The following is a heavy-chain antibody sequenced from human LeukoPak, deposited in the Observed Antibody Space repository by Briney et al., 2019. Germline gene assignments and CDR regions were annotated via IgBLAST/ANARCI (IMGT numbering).Heavy chain of an antibody. D-gene: IGHD3-9*01. CDR1: GYTLTELS. CDR3: ATRILTGYTNWFDP. CDR2: FDPEDGET. J-gene: IGHJ5*02. V-gene: IGHV1-24*01. Sequence: ASVKVSCKVSGYTLTELSMHWVRQAPGKGLEWMGGFDPEDGETIYAQKFQGRVTMTEDTSTDTAYMKLSSLRSEDTAVYYCATRILTGYTNWFDPWGQGTLVTVSS.